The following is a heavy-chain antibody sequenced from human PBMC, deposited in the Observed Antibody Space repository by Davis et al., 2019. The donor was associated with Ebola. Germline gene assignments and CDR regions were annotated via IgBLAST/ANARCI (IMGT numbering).Heavy chain of an antibody. CDR3: ARGRYSLDY. D-gene: IGHD1-14*01. CDR2: IIPVFGIP. V-gene: IGHV1-69*13. J-gene: IGHJ4*02. Sequence: SVKVSCKASGGAFSSYGINWVRQAPGQGLDWMGGIIPVFGIPKYAQKFQGRVTISADESTSTAYMELSSLRSEDTAVYYCARGRYSLDYWGQGALVTVSS. CDR1: GGAFSSYG.